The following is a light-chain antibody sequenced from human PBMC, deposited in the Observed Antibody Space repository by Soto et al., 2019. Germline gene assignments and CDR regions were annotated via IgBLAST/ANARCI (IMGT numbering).Light chain of an antibody. V-gene: IGLV2-8*01. CDR2: EVS. Sequence: QSVLTQPPSASVSPGQSVTISCIGTSSDVGGYNYVSWYQQYPGKAPKLMIYEVSKRPSGVPDRFSGFKSGNTASLTVSGLQPEDEADYYCTSYAGSDNFCVFGTGTKVTVL. J-gene: IGLJ1*01. CDR3: TSYAGSDNFCV. CDR1: SSDVGGYNY.